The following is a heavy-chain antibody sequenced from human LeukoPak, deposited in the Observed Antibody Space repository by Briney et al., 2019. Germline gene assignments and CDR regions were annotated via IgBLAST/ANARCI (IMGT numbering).Heavy chain of an antibody. V-gene: IGHV4-39*07. CDR2: IYYSGNT. CDR3: ARGVIIKRWFDP. Sequence: DPSETLSLTCTVSGVSISSSNSYWGWIRQPPGKGLEWIGSIYYSGNTYYNASLKSQVSISIDTSKNQFSLKLSSVTAADTAVYYCARGVIIKRWFDPWGQGTLVTVSS. CDR1: GVSISSSNSY. D-gene: IGHD3-10*01. J-gene: IGHJ5*02.